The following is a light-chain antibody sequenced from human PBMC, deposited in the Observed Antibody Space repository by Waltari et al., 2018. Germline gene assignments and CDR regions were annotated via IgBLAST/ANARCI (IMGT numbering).Light chain of an antibody. J-gene: IGLJ2*01. CDR2: EVS. CDR3: SSYTSSIYPVV. V-gene: IGLV2-14*01. CDR1: SSDVGGYNY. Sequence: QSALTQPASVSGSPGQSITISCTGTSSDVGGYNYVSWYQHHPGKAPKLMIFEVSNRPSGVSNRFSGSKSGNTASLTISGLQAEDEADYYCSSYTSSIYPVVLGGGTKLTVL.